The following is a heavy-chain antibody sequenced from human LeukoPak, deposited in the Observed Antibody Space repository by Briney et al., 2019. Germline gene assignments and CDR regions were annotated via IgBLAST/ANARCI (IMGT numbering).Heavy chain of an antibody. V-gene: IGHV4-34*01. J-gene: IGHJ4*02. D-gene: IGHD3-22*01. CDR2: INHSGST. CDR1: GVSFSGYY. CDR3: ARPGRLSSGYYYDY. Sequence: SETLSLTCAVYGVSFSGYYWSWIRQPPGKGLEWIGEINHSGSTNYNPSLKSRVTISVDTSKNQFSLKLSSVTAADTAVYYCARPGRLSSGYYYDYWGQGTLVTVSS.